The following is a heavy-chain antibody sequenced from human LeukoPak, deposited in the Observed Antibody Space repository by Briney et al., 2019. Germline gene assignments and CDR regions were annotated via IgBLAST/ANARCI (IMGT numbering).Heavy chain of an antibody. J-gene: IGHJ4*02. CDR1: GFTFGIFA. V-gene: IGHV3-23*01. CDR3: AKYIFSSTPYFDY. CDR2: ITNSGSST. Sequence: GGSLRLSCAASGFTFGIFAMTWVRQAPGKRPEWVSSITNSGSSTYYADSVRGRFTISRDNSKNTLYLQMFALRAEDTAVYFCAKYIFSSTPYFDYWGQGALVTVSS. D-gene: IGHD6-13*01.